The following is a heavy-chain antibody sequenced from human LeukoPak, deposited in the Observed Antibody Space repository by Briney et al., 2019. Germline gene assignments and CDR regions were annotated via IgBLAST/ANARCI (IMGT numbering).Heavy chain of an antibody. J-gene: IGHJ4*02. CDR2: ISGSGGST. D-gene: IGHD3-16*01. Sequence: GGSLRLSCAASGFTFSSYAMSWVRQAPGKGLEWVSAISGSGGSTYYADSVKGRFTISRDNSKNTVSLQMESLRAEDTALYYCAKDYAVGSIDYWGQGTLVTVSS. CDR1: GFTFSSYA. V-gene: IGHV3-23*01. CDR3: AKDYAVGSIDY.